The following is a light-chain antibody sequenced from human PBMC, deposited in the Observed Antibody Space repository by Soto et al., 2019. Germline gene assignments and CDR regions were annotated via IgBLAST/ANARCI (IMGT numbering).Light chain of an antibody. CDR1: SSDVGGYNY. CDR2: EVS. CDR3: SSYTISSTLV. Sequence: QSALTQPASVSGSPGQSITISCTGTSSDVGGYNYVSWYQQHPGKAPKVMIYEVSNRPSGVSNRFSGSKSDNTASLTISGLQAEDEADYYCSSYTISSTLVFGGGTKLTVL. J-gene: IGLJ2*01. V-gene: IGLV2-14*01.